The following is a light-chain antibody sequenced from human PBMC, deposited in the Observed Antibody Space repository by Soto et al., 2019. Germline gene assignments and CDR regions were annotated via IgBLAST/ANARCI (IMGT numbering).Light chain of an antibody. CDR1: LSIGSN. CDR3: QQYYNWLWT. V-gene: IGKV3-15*01. Sequence: IVMTQSPATLSVSPGDGATLSCRASLSIGSNLAWYQQRPGQAPRLLIYDASSRATGIPARFSGSVSGTEFTLTINSLQSEDAAVYYCQQYYNWLWTFGQGTRVEIK. CDR2: DAS. J-gene: IGKJ1*01.